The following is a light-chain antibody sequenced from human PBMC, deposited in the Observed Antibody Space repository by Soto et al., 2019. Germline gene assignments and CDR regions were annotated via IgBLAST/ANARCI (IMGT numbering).Light chain of an antibody. J-gene: IGKJ2*01. CDR1: QSILYSSNNKNY. CDR3: LQYYSTPYT. CDR2: WAS. Sequence: DIVMTQSPDSLAVSLGERATINCKSSQSILYSSNNKNYLTWYQQKPGQPPKLLIYWASTREFGVPDRLSGSGSGTDFTLTIRSLQAEDVAVYYCLQYYSTPYTFGQGTILEI. V-gene: IGKV4-1*01.